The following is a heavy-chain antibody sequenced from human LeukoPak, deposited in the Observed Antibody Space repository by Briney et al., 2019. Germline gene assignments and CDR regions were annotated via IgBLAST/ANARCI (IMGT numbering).Heavy chain of an antibody. Sequence: SGTLSLTCTVSGGSISSYYWSWIRQPPGKGLEWIGYIYYSGSTNYNPSLKSRVTISVDTSKNQFSLKLSSVTAADTAVYYCARTGRDGYNRPPTFDYWGQGTLVTVSS. CDR2: IYYSGST. V-gene: IGHV4-59*01. CDR1: GGSISSYY. D-gene: IGHD5-24*01. J-gene: IGHJ4*02. CDR3: ARTGRDGYNRPPTFDY.